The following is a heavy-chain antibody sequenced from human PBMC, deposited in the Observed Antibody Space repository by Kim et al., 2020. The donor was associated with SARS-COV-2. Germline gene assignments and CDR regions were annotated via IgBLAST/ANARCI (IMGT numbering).Heavy chain of an antibody. CDR3: TEDILTGYYSGPVGY. CDR2: IKSKTDGGTT. CDR1: GFTFSNAW. J-gene: IGHJ4*02. Sequence: GGSLRLSCAASGFTFSNAWMSWVRQAPGKGLEWGGRIKSKTDGGTTDYAAPVKGRFTISRDDSKNTLYLQMNSLKTEDTAVYYCTEDILTGYYSGPVGYWGQGTLVTVSS. V-gene: IGHV3-15*01. D-gene: IGHD3-9*01.